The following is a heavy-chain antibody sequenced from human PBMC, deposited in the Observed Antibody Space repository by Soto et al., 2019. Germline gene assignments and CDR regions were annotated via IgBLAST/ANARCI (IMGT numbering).Heavy chain of an antibody. CDR2: ISVIGDYM. CDR1: GFTFSSYS. Sequence: EVQLVESGGGLVKPGGSLRLSCEGSGFTFSSYSINWVRQAPGKGLEWVSSISVIGDYMVYAESVKGRFTISRDNAKNSLFLQMDSLRAEDTAVYFCARDSKNRQDGMDVWGQGTTVIVSS. J-gene: IGHJ6*02. D-gene: IGHD4-4*01. CDR3: ARDSKNRQDGMDV. V-gene: IGHV3-21*01.